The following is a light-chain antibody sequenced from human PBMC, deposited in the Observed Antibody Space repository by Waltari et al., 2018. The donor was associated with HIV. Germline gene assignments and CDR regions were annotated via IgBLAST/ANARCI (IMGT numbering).Light chain of an antibody. Sequence: QSVLTQPPSASGTPGQRVTISCSGSSSNIGSKYVYWYQQLPGTATKLLIYRNNQRPSGRRARFSGSRSGSSASLAISGRRSEDEADYYCAAWDDSLSVVYVFGTGTKVTVL. J-gene: IGLJ1*01. CDR1: SSNIGSKY. V-gene: IGLV1-47*01. CDR2: RNN. CDR3: AAWDDSLSVVYV.